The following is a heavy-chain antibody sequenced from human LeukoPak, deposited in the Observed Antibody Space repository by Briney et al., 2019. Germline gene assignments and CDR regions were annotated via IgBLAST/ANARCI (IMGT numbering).Heavy chain of an antibody. Sequence: GGSLRLSCAASGFTFSNHWMHWVRQAPGKGLEWISYISSGGTTKYHTASVKGRFTISRDNAKNSLYLQMSSLRVEDTAAYYCARGNANHFDYWGQGTLVTVSS. CDR3: ARGNANHFDY. D-gene: IGHD2-8*01. V-gene: IGHV3-48*04. CDR2: ISSGGTTK. J-gene: IGHJ4*02. CDR1: GFTFSNHW.